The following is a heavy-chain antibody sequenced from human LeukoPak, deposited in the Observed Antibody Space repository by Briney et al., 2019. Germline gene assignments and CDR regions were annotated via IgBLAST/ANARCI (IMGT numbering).Heavy chain of an antibody. D-gene: IGHD6-13*01. CDR2: ISSSSSYI. CDR3: AKDSYSSSWYYFDY. Sequence: GGSLRLSCAASGFTFSSYSMNWVRQAPGKGLEWVSSISSSSSYIYYADSVKGRFTISRDNAKNSLYLQMNSLRAEDTALYYCAKDSYSSSWYYFDYWGQGTLVTVSS. CDR1: GFTFSSYS. V-gene: IGHV3-21*04. J-gene: IGHJ4*02.